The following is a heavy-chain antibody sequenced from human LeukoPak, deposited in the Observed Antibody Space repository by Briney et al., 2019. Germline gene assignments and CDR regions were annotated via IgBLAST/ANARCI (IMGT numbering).Heavy chain of an antibody. Sequence: SETLSLTCTVSGGSISSYYWGWIRQPPGKGLEWIGSIYYSGSTYYNPSLKSRVTISVDTSKNQFSLKLSSVTAADTAVYYCARGEGYYYDSSGVSLTWFDPWGQGTLVTVSS. CDR1: GGSISSYY. J-gene: IGHJ5*02. V-gene: IGHV4-39*07. D-gene: IGHD3-22*01. CDR2: IYYSGST. CDR3: ARGEGYYYDSSGVSLTWFDP.